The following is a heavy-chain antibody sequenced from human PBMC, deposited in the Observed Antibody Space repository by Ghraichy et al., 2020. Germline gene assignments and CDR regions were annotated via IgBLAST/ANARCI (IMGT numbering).Heavy chain of an antibody. CDR3: AANTMTHDY. V-gene: IGHV1-58*01. J-gene: IGHJ4*02. CDR2: IVVGSGNT. D-gene: IGHD3-3*01. Sequence: SVKVSCKASGFTFTSSVVQWVRQARGQRLEWIGWIVVGSGNTNYAQKFQERVTITRDMSTSTAYMELSSLRSDDTAVYYCAANTMTHDYWGQGTLVTVSS. CDR1: GFTFTSSV.